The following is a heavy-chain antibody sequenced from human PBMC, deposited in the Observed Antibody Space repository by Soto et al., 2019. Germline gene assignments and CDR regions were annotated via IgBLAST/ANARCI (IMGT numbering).Heavy chain of an antibody. V-gene: IGHV4-59*08. CDR2: IYYSGST. J-gene: IGHJ3*02. Sequence: QVQLQESGPGLVKPSETLSLTCTVSGGSISSYYWSWIRQPPGKGLEWIGDIYYSGSTNYNPSLKSRVTISVDTSKSQCSLKLSSVTAADTAVYFCARRYGLSAFDIWGQGTMVTVSS. D-gene: IGHD3-10*01. CDR1: GGSISSYY. CDR3: ARRYGLSAFDI.